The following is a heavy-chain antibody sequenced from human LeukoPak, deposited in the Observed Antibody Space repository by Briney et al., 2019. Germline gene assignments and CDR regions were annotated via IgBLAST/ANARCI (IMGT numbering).Heavy chain of an antibody. Sequence: GRSLRLSCAASGFTFDDYAMHWVRHAPGKGLEWVSGISWNSGSIGYADSVKGRFTISRDNAKNSLYLQMNSLRAEDTALYYYAKADYYDSSPNYYYYGMDVWGQGTTVTVSS. CDR2: ISWNSGSI. V-gene: IGHV3-9*01. D-gene: IGHD3-22*01. CDR3: AKADYYDSSPNYYYYGMDV. J-gene: IGHJ6*02. CDR1: GFTFDDYA.